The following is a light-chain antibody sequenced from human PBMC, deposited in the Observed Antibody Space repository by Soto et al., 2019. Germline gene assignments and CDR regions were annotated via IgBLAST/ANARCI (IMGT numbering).Light chain of an antibody. Sequence: QSVLTQPASVSGSPGQSITISCTGSSSDVGSNKRVSWYQQHPGKAPRVMIFEDSRRPSGISDRFSGSKSGNTASLTISGLQAEDEADYYCCSYASSYTYVFGTGTKVTVL. V-gene: IGLV2-23*01. CDR2: EDS. CDR1: SSDVGSNKR. CDR3: CSYASSYTYV. J-gene: IGLJ1*01.